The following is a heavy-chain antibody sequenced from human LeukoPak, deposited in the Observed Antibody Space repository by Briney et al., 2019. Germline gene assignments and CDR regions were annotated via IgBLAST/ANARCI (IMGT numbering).Heavy chain of an antibody. CDR1: GGTFTSYA. D-gene: IGHD3-10*01. CDR2: IIPIFGTA. CDR3: ARVGYYYGSGTLLMRYYFDY. Sequence: GASVKVSCKASGGTFTSYAISWVRQAPGQGLEWMGGIIPIFGTANYAQKFQGRVTITTDESTSTAYMELSSLRSEDTAVYYCARVGYYYGSGTLLMRYYFDYWGQGTLVTVSS. V-gene: IGHV1-69*05. J-gene: IGHJ4*02.